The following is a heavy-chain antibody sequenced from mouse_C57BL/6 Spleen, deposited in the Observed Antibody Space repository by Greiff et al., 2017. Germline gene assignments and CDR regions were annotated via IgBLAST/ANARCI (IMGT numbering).Heavy chain of an antibody. CDR1: GYTFTDYY. CDR2: INPNNGGT. D-gene: IGHD2-3*01. CDR3: ARNDGYYGYAMDY. J-gene: IGHJ4*01. V-gene: IGHV1-26*01. Sequence: EVQLQQSGPELVKPGASVKISCKASGYTFTDYYMNWVKQSHGKSLEWIGDINPNNGGTSYNQKFKGKATLTVDKSSSTAYMELHSLTSEDSAVYYCARNDGYYGYAMDYWGQGTSVTVSS.